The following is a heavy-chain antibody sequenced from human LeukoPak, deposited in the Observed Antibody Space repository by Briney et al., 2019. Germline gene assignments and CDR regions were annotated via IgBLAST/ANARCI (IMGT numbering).Heavy chain of an antibody. D-gene: IGHD6-19*01. CDR2: IYPGDSDT. CDR3: ARYQDSSGWRYFDY. CDR1: GYSFTSYW. Sequence: GESLKISCKGSGYSFTSYWIGWVRQMPGKGLGWMGIIYPGDSDTRYSPSFQGQVTISADKSISTAYLQWSSLKASENAMYYRARYQDSSGWRYFDYWGQGTLVTVSS. J-gene: IGHJ4*02. V-gene: IGHV5-51*01.